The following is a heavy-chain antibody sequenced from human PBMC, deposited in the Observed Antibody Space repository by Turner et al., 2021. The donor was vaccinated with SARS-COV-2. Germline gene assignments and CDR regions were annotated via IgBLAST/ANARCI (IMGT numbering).Heavy chain of an antibody. V-gene: IGHV4-39*01. CDR3: MRHDHYGSASINWFNS. J-gene: IGHJ5*01. CDR2: IYYSGRT. D-gene: IGHD3-10*01. CDR1: GDSISTSHDY. Sequence: QLQLQESGPGLVRPSEHLSLICTVSGDSISTSHDYWGWIRQPPGKGLEWIGSIYYSGRTFYNPSVKSRVTISVNTSKNDFSLQLSSVTATDTAVYYCMRHDHYGSASINWFNSWGQGTLVTVSS.